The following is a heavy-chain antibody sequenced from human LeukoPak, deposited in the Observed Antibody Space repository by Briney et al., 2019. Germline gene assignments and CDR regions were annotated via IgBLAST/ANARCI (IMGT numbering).Heavy chain of an antibody. CDR2: ISGSGSGT. Sequence: EGSLRLSCAASGFTFSDYAMGWVRQAPGKGPEWVSVISGSGSGTDYGDSVKGRFTISRDNFRNTLSLQMSSLRAADTAIYYCAKLGTSDSRGYYFLFDYWGQGNLVTVPS. V-gene: IGHV3-23*01. CDR1: GFTFSDYA. D-gene: IGHD3-22*01. J-gene: IGHJ4*02. CDR3: AKLGTSDSRGYYFLFDY.